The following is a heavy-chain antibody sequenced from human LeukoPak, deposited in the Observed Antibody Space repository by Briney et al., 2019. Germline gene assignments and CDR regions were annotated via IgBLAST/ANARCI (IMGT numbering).Heavy chain of an antibody. Sequence: GGSLRLSCAGSGFTVSSNYMTWVRQAPGKGLEWVSVLYSGAGTYYADSVKGRFTISRDNAKNSLYLQMNSLRVEDTAVYYCARGSSSWYYLDYWGQGTVVTVSS. J-gene: IGHJ4*02. CDR2: LYSGAGT. D-gene: IGHD6-13*01. CDR1: GFTVSSNY. CDR3: ARGSSSWYYLDY. V-gene: IGHV3-53*01.